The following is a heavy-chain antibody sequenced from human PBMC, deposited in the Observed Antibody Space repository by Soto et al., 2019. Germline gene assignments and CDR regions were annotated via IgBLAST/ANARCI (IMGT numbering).Heavy chain of an antibody. CDR2: IYYSGST. CDR1: GGSVSSGSYY. V-gene: IGHV4-61*01. J-gene: IGHJ4*02. D-gene: IGHD3-22*01. CDR3: ARSYYYYDSSGYYQYYFDY. Sequence: LSLTCTVSGGSVSSGSYYWSWIRQPPGKGLGWIGYIYYSGSTNYNPSLKSRVTISVDTSKNQFSLKLSSVTAADTAVYYCARSYYYYDSSGYYQYYFDYWGQGTLVAVSS.